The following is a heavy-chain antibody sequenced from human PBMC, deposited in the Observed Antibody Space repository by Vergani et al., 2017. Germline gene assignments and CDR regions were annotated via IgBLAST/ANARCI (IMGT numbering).Heavy chain of an antibody. CDR1: GFTFSSYG. Sequence: QVQLVESGGGVVQPGRSLRLSCAASGFTFSSYGMHWVRQAPGKGLEWVAVISYDGSNKYYADSVKGRFTISRDNSKNTLYLQMNSLRAEDTAVYYCAKDQGIAAAGTDYWGQGTLVTVSS. CDR3: AKDQGIAAAGTDY. V-gene: IGHV3-30*18. D-gene: IGHD6-13*01. CDR2: ISYDGSNK. J-gene: IGHJ4*02.